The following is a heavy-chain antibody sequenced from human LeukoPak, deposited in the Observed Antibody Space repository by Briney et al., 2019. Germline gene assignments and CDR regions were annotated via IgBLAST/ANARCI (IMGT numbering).Heavy chain of an antibody. V-gene: IGHV1-46*01. J-gene: IGHJ4*02. Sequence: GASVKVSCKASGYTFTSYYMHWVRQAPGQGLEWMGIINPSGGSTSYAQKFQGRVTMTRDMSTSTVYMELSSLRSEDTAVYYCAREKSRDGYNERPNYFDYWGQGTLVTVSS. D-gene: IGHD5-24*01. CDR2: INPSGGST. CDR1: GYTFTSYY. CDR3: AREKSRDGYNERPNYFDY.